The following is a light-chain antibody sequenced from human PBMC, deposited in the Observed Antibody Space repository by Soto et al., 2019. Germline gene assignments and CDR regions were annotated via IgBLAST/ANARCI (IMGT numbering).Light chain of an antibody. Sequence: DIQMTQSPSTLSASVGDRVTITCRASQSVASWLAWYQQKPGNAPKLLIYRASSLESGVPSRFSGSGSETEFTLTISSLQPDDFANYYCQQYYDYSTFGQGTKVEIK. CDR1: QSVASW. J-gene: IGKJ1*01. CDR3: QQYYDYST. CDR2: RAS. V-gene: IGKV1-5*03.